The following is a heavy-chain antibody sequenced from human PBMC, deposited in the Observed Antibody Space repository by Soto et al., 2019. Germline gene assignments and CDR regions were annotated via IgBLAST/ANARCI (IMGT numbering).Heavy chain of an antibody. V-gene: IGHV4-31*03. CDR1: GGSIRSGDYY. Sequence: QVQLQESGPGLVKPSQTLSLTCTVSGGSIRSGDYYWSWVRQHPGRGLEWIGYIYYSGTTYYNASLKSRVSISVDTSKNQCSLKLGSVTAADTAVYYCARGAPRNSYYHYSMDLWGQGTTVTVSS. J-gene: IGHJ6*02. D-gene: IGHD1-1*01. CDR3: ARGAPRNSYYHYSMDL. CDR2: IYYSGTT.